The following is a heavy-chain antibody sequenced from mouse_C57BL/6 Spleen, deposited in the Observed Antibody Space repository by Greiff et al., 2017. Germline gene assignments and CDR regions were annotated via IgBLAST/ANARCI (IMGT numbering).Heavy chain of an antibody. CDR1: GYTFTSYW. Sequence: QVQLQQPGAELVMPGASVKLSCKASGYTFTSYWMHWVKQRPGQGLEWIGEIDPSDSYTNYNQKFKGKSTLTVDKSSSTAYMQLSSLTSEVSAVYYCARIWRGFDDWGQGTTLTVSS. D-gene: IGHD1-1*02. CDR3: ARIWRGFDD. V-gene: IGHV1-69*01. CDR2: IDPSDSYT. J-gene: IGHJ2*01.